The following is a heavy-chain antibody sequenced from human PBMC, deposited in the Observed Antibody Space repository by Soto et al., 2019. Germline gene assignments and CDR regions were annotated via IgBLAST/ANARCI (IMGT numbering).Heavy chain of an antibody. CDR1: GGSFSTYY. CDR2: INHSGRT. D-gene: IGHD3-10*01. Sequence: PSETLSLTCAVYGGSFSTYYWSWIRQPPGKGLEWIGEINHSGRTNYNPSLKSRVTISVDTSKNQFSLKVTSVTAADTAVYYCATSGDRYYYYGMDVWGQGTTVTVSS. J-gene: IGHJ6*02. V-gene: IGHV4-34*01. CDR3: ATSGDRYYYYGMDV.